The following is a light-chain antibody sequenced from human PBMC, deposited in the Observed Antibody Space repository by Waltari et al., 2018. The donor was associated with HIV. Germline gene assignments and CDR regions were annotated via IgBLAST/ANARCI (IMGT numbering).Light chain of an antibody. CDR2: DVS. CDR1: SSDAGGYKY. CDR3: SSYAGSNNWVV. Sequence: QSALTHPPSASGSPGQSVTISCTGTSSDAGGYKYVSWYQQHPGKAPKLMIYDVSKRPSGVPDRFSGSKSGNTASLTVSGLQAEDEADYYCSSYAGSNNWVVFGGGTKLTVL. V-gene: IGLV2-8*01. J-gene: IGLJ2*01.